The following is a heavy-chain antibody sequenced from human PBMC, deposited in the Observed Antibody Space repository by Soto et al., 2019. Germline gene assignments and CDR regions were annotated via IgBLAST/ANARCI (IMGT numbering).Heavy chain of an antibody. Sequence: SETLSLTCAVYGGSFSGYYWSWIRQPPGKGLEWIGEINHSGSTNYNPSLKSRVTISVDTSKNQFSLKLSSVTAADTAVYYCARGHRIKIFGVAIDREFDYWGQGTLVTVSS. CDR3: ARGHRIKIFGVAIDREFDY. J-gene: IGHJ4*02. CDR1: GGSFSGYY. D-gene: IGHD3-3*01. V-gene: IGHV4-34*01. CDR2: INHSGST.